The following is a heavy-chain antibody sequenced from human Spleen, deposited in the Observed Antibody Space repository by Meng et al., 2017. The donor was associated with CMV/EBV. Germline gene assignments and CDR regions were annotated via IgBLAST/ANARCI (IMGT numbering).Heavy chain of an antibody. CDR2: IKQDGSEK. Sequence: GESLKISCAASGFTFSSYWMHWVRQAPGKGLEWVANIKQDGSEKYYVDSVKGRFTISRDNAKNSLYLQMNSLRAEDTAVYYCARGKGWFDPWGQGTLVTVSS. CDR3: ARGKGWFDP. CDR1: GFTFSSYW. J-gene: IGHJ5*02. V-gene: IGHV3-7*01.